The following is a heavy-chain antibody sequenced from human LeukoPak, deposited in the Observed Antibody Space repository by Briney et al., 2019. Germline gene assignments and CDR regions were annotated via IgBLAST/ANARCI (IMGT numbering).Heavy chain of an antibody. CDR2: IWYGGSNK. CDR3: ARDSSLGRGPDDDFWSGYLTY. Sequence: GRSLRLSCAASGFTFSSYGMHWVRQAPGKGLEWVAVIWYGGSNKYYADSVKGRFTISRDNSKNTLYLQMNSLRAEDTAVYYCARDSSLGRGPDDDFWSGYLTYWGQGTLVTVSS. CDR1: GFTFSSYG. V-gene: IGHV3-33*08. J-gene: IGHJ4*02. D-gene: IGHD3-3*01.